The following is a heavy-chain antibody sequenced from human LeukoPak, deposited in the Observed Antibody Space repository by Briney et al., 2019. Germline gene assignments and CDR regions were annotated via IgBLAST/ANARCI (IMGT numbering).Heavy chain of an antibody. Sequence: GSLRLSCAASGFTVSSNYMSWVRQAPGKGLEWIGEINHSGSTNYNPSLKSRVTMSVDTSKNQFSLKLSSVTAADTAVYYCARAASSGWGARFDYWGQGTLVTVSS. D-gene: IGHD6-19*01. CDR1: GFTVSSNY. CDR2: INHSGST. J-gene: IGHJ4*02. V-gene: IGHV4-34*01. CDR3: ARAASSGWGARFDY.